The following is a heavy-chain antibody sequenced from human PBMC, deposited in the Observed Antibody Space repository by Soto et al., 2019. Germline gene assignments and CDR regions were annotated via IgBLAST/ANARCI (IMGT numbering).Heavy chain of an antibody. Sequence: QVQLVESGGGVVQPGGSLRLSCAASGLRFSSYGIHWVRQAPGKGLQWVAVIWFDGSKQYYADSVKGRFNISRDNSKNTVYLQMNSLRADDTAVYYRARELLYGSGSRDFHYYGMDVWGQGTTVTVSS. CDR3: ARELLYGSGSRDFHYYGMDV. CDR2: IWFDGSKQ. J-gene: IGHJ6*02. CDR1: GLRFSSYG. D-gene: IGHD3-10*01. V-gene: IGHV3-33*01.